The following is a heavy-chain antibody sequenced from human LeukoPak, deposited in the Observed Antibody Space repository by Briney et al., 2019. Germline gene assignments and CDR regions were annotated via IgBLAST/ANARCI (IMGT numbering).Heavy chain of an antibody. Sequence: GRSLRLSCAASGFTFSDYGMHWVRQAPGKGLEWVAVISYDGSNKNYADSVKGRFTLSRDNSKNTLYLQMNRLRTEGTAVYYCAKVKTSSFYYFDNWGQGTLVTVSS. D-gene: IGHD2-2*01. CDR2: ISYDGSNK. CDR3: AKVKTSSFYYFDN. V-gene: IGHV3-30*18. J-gene: IGHJ4*02. CDR1: GFTFSDYG.